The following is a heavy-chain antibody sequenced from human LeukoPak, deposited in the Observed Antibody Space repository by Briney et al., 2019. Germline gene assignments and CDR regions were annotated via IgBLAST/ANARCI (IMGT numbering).Heavy chain of an antibody. Sequence: GGSLRLSCAASGFTFSIYAISWVRQAPGKGLEWVSGISGSGGSTYYADSVNGRFTISRDNSKNTLYLQMNSLRAEDTAVYYCAKEGVRNIVVADIPFDYWGQGTLVTVSS. CDR2: ISGSGGST. CDR1: GFTFSIYA. D-gene: IGHD6-19*01. J-gene: IGHJ4*02. V-gene: IGHV3-23*01. CDR3: AKEGVRNIVVADIPFDY.